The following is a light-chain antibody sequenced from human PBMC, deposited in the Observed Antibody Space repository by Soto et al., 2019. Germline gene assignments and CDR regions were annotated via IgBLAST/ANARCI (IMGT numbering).Light chain of an antibody. J-gene: IGLJ1*01. Sequence: QSVLTQPPSASGTPGQRVTMSCSGSSSNIGSNYVYWYQQLPGTAPKLLIYRNNQRPSGVPDRFSGSKSGTSASLAISGLRSEDEADYYCATWDDSLGGFYVFGTGTKLTVL. CDR1: SSNIGSNY. V-gene: IGLV1-47*01. CDR3: ATWDDSLGGFYV. CDR2: RNN.